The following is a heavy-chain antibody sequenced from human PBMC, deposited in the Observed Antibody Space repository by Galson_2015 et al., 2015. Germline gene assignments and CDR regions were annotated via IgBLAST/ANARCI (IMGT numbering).Heavy chain of an antibody. Sequence: SVKVSCKASGYTFTSYDINWVRQATGQGLEWMGWMNPNSGNTGYAQKFQGRVTMTRNTSISTAYMELSSLRSEDTAVYYCARGQGGVTILGVVIPSYNWFDPWGQGTLVTVSS. D-gene: IGHD3-3*01. CDR2: MNPNSGNT. CDR3: ARGQGGVTILGVVIPSYNWFDP. CDR1: GYTFTSYD. V-gene: IGHV1-8*01. J-gene: IGHJ5*02.